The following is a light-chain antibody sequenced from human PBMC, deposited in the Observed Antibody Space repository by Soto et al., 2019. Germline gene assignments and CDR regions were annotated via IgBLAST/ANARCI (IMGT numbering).Light chain of an antibody. Sequence: EIVLTQSPGTLSLSPGERATLSCRASQSVSSSYLAWYQQKPGQAPRLLIYGASSRATGIPDRFSGSGPGTDFTLTISRLEPEDFAVYYCQQYGISRYTFGKGTKLEIK. V-gene: IGKV3-20*01. CDR1: QSVSSSY. CDR2: GAS. CDR3: QQYGISRYT. J-gene: IGKJ2*01.